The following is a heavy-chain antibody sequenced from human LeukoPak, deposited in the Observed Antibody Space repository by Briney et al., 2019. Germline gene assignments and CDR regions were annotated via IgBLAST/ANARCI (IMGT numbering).Heavy chain of an antibody. J-gene: IGHJ4*02. V-gene: IGHV3-23*01. CDR3: AKDASYSGTYIANFDY. D-gene: IGHD1-26*01. CDR2: ITGGGYST. Sequence: PGGSLRLSCAASGFTFSSYAMSWVRQAPGKGPEWVSSITGGGYSTYYADSVKGRFTISRDNSGNTLFLHMDSLRAEDTAVYYCAKDASYSGTYIANFDYWGQGTLVTVSS. CDR1: GFTFSSYA.